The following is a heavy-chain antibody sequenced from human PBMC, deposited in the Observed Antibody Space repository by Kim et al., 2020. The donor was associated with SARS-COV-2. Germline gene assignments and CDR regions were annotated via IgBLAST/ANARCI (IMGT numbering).Heavy chain of an antibody. CDR1: GYTFTGYY. J-gene: IGHJ4*02. CDR3: LIVVVPAAMGPPFDY. V-gene: IGHV1-2*06. Sequence: ASVKVSCKASGYTFTGYYMHWVRQAPGQGLEWMGRINPNSGGTNYAQKFQGRVTMTRDTSISTAYMELSRLRSDDTAVYYCLIVVVPAAMGPPFDYWGQGTLVTVSS. CDR2: INPNSGGT. D-gene: IGHD2-2*01.